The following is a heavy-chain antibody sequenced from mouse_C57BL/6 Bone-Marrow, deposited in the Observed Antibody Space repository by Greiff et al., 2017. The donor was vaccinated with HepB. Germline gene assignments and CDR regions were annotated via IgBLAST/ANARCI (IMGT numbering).Heavy chain of an antibody. CDR3: TLGRFDY. Sequence: VHVKQSGAELVRPGASVKLSCTASGFNIKDDYMHWVKQRPEQGLEWIGWIDPENGDTEYASKFQGKATITADTSSNTAYLQLSSLTSEDTAVYYCTLGRFDYWGQGTTLTVSS. V-gene: IGHV14-4*01. D-gene: IGHD4-1*01. CDR2: IDPENGDT. CDR1: GFNIKDDY. J-gene: IGHJ2*01.